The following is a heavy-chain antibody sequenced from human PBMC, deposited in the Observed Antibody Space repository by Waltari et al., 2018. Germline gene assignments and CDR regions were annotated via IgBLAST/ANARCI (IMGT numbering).Heavy chain of an antibody. Sequence: QVQLQESGPGLVNPSGTLSLTCTVSRGSISSSNWWSWVRQPPGEGLEWIGEITHSGRANYNPSLKSRISISIDKAQIQFSLKMTSVDAADTAVYYCARVERSWSGYPDYWYFDLWGRGTQVTVSS. J-gene: IGHJ2*01. CDR2: ITHSGRA. V-gene: IGHV4-4*02. D-gene: IGHD3-3*01. CDR3: ARVERSWSGYPDYWYFDL. CDR1: RGSISSSNW.